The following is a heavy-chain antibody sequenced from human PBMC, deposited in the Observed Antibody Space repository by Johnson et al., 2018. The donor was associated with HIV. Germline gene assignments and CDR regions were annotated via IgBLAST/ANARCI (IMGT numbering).Heavy chain of an antibody. Sequence: VQLVESGGGLVQPGGSLRLSCAASGFTFSGYWMTWVRQAPGKGLEWVANIKQGGREKYYVDSVKGRFTISRDNAKKSLYLQMNSLRAEDTSLYYCARALRDAFDIWGQGTMVTVSS. J-gene: IGHJ3*02. CDR3: ARALRDAFDI. D-gene: IGHD4-17*01. CDR2: IKQGGREK. CDR1: GFTFSGYW. V-gene: IGHV3-7*01.